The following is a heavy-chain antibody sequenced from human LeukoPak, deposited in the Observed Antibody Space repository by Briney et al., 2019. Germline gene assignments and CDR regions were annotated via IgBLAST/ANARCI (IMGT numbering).Heavy chain of an antibody. Sequence: SETLSLTCSVSGGSISRYYWSWIRQPAGKGPEWIGRIYSSWSTNCNPSLQSLVTMSVDTSKNQFSLKLSSVTAADTAVYYCARGVVVVPAAIRSNWFDPWGQGTLVTVSS. V-gene: IGHV4-4*07. D-gene: IGHD2-2*02. CDR1: GGSISRYY. CDR2: IYSSWST. J-gene: IGHJ5*02. CDR3: ARGVVVVPAAIRSNWFDP.